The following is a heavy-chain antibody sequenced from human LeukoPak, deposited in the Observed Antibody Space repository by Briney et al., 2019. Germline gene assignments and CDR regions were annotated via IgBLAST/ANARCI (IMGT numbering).Heavy chain of an antibody. CDR3: ARVRENYYYYGMDV. CDR2: ISGSGGST. Sequence: PGGSLRLSCAASGFTFSSYAMSWVRQAPGKGLEWVSAISGSGGSTYYADSVKGRFTISRDNSKNTLYLQMNSLRAEDTAVYYCARVRENYYYYGMDVWGQGTTVTVSS. D-gene: IGHD1-26*01. V-gene: IGHV3-23*01. CDR1: GFTFSSYA. J-gene: IGHJ6*02.